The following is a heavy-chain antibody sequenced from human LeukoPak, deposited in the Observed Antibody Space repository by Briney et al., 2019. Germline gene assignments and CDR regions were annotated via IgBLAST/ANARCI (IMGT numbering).Heavy chain of an antibody. CDR1: GFTFSSNW. V-gene: IGHV3-7*01. CDR3: ARFANLAS. J-gene: IGHJ5*02. CDR2: IKEDGSEK. D-gene: IGHD3-16*01. Sequence: GGSLRLSCAASGFTFSSNWMSWVRQAPGKGLEWVANIKEDGSEKNYVDSVKGRFTISRGNAKNSLFLQMNSLRVEDTAVYYCARFANLASWGQETQVTVSS.